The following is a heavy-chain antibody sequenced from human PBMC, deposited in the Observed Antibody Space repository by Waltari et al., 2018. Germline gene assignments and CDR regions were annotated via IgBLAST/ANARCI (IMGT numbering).Heavy chain of an antibody. CDR3: AKDQWTGDYYYGMDV. CDR2: ISFDGSNE. Sequence: QVQLVESGGGVVQPAGSLRLSCAASGFHFGNYGMHWVRQAPGKGLEWVALISFDGSNEDYSDSVKGRFTISRDNSKNTLFLQMSRLRAEDTAMYYCAKDQWTGDYYYGMDVWGQGTTVTVSS. D-gene: IGHD7-27*01. CDR1: GFHFGNYG. J-gene: IGHJ6*02. V-gene: IGHV3-30*18.